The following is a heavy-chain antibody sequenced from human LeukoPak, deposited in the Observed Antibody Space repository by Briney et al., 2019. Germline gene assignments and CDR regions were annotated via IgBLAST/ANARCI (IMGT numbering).Heavy chain of an antibody. CDR3: ARDCSGATVGCWFDP. CDR1: GYTFTSYA. J-gene: IGHJ5*02. CDR2: ISAYNGNT. V-gene: IGHV1-18*01. D-gene: IGHD1-26*01. Sequence: GASVKVSCTASGYTFTSYAMNWVRQSPGQGLEWMGWISAYNGNTNYAQKLQGRVTMTTDTSTSTAYMELRSLRSDGTAVYFCARDCSGATVGCWFDPWGQGTLVTVSS.